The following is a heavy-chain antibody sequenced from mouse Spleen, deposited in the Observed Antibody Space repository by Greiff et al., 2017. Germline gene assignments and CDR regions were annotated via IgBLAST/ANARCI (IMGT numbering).Heavy chain of an antibody. D-gene: IGHD1-1*01. CDR3: ARDTTVSDY. V-gene: IGHV1-54*01. J-gene: IGHJ2*01. CDR1: GYAFTNYL. Sequence: QVQLKQSGAELARPGASVKLSCKASGYAFTNYLIEWVKQRPGQGLEWIGVINPGSGGTNYNEKFKGKATLTADKSSSTAYMQLSSLTSEDSAVYFCARDTTVSDYWGQGTTLTVSS. CDR2: INPGSGGT.